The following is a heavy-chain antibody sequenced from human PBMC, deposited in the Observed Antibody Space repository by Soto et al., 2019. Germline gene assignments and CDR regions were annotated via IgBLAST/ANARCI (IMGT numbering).Heavy chain of an antibody. CDR3: VRGRGGSYGLDP. CDR1: GFIVSNSY. Sequence: GGSLRLSCAASGFIVSNSYMSWVRQAPGKGLEWVSILYSGCTTYYADSVKGRFTFSRDNAANTVFLQMNNLRVEDTAVYYCVRGRGGSYGLDPWGQGTLVTVSS. V-gene: IGHV3-53*01. D-gene: IGHD1-26*01. J-gene: IGHJ5*02. CDR2: LYSGCTT.